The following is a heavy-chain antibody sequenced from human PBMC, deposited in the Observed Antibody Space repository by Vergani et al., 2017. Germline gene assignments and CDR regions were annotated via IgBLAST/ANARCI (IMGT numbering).Heavy chain of an antibody. CDR1: GFTFSSYS. CDR2: ISSSSSYI. V-gene: IGHV3-21*01. J-gene: IGHJ4*02. CDR3: VKKWLTNEEVDH. Sequence: EVQLVESGGGLVKRGGSLRLSCAASGFTFSSYSMNWVRQAPGKGLEWVSSISSSSSYIHYSDSLKGRFTISRDNAKSSLYLQMNSLRAEDTGVYYCVKKWLTNEEVDHWGQGTLVTVSS. D-gene: IGHD5-12*01.